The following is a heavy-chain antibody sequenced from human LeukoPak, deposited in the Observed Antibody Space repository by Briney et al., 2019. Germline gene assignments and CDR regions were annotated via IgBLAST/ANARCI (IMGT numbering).Heavy chain of an antibody. CDR2: ISPSGSGT. J-gene: IGHJ4*02. V-gene: IGHV3-23*01. D-gene: IGHD3-10*01. Sequence: GGSLRLSCAASRFTFSSYAMSWVRQAPGRGLEWVSTISPSGSGTYYADSVRVRFSISRDNSKSTLYLQMNSLSAEDTAVYYCATDRDSGIPRFDFWGQGALVTVSS. CDR1: RFTFSSYA. CDR3: ATDRDSGIPRFDF.